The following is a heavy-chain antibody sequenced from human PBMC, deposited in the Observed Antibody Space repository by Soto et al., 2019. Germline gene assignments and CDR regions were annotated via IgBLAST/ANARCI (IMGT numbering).Heavy chain of an antibody. J-gene: IGHJ4*02. CDR2: ISGTGDST. CDR1: GFTFSSYA. D-gene: IGHD2-2*01. V-gene: IGHV3-23*01. Sequence: GGSLRLSCVVSGFTFSSYAMTWVRQAPGKGLEWVSFISGTGDSTYYADSVKGRFTISRDNSKDTLYLQMNSLRAEDTAVYYCAKPLTSTSARRGFDYWGQGTLVTVSS. CDR3: AKPLTSTSARRGFDY.